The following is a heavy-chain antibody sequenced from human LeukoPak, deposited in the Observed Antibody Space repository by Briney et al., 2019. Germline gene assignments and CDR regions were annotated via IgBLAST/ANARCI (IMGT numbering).Heavy chain of an antibody. Sequence: GGSLRLSCAASGFTFSSYAMSWVRQAPGKGLEWVSAISGSGGSTYYADSVKGRFTISRDNSKNTLYLQMNSLRAEDTAVYYCAKASYYYGSGSPSTWGQGTLVTVSS. CDR2: ISGSGGST. D-gene: IGHD3-10*01. V-gene: IGHV3-23*01. CDR1: GFTFSSYA. J-gene: IGHJ4*02. CDR3: AKASYYYGSGSPST.